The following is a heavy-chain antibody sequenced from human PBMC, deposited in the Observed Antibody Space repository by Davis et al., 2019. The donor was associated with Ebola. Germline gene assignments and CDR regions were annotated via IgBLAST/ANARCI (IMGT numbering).Heavy chain of an antibody. Sequence: GGSLRLSCAASGFTFSSYAMSWVRQAPGKGLEWVSAISGSGGSTYYADSVKGRFAISRDNSKNTLYLQMNNLRAEDTALYYCARHASGDFWYFGLWGRGTLVTVSS. V-gene: IGHV3-23*01. CDR2: ISGSGGST. CDR1: GFTFSSYA. J-gene: IGHJ2*01. D-gene: IGHD4-17*01. CDR3: ARHASGDFWYFGL.